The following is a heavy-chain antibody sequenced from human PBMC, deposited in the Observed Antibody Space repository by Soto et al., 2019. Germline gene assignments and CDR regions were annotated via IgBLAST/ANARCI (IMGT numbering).Heavy chain of an antibody. CDR2: IYYSVST. J-gene: IGHJ6*02. Sequence: SETLSLTCTVSGGSISSGSYSCRWIRQHPGKGLEWIGYIYYSVSTYYNPSLKSRVTISVDTSKNQFALKLSSVTAAGTAVYYCARGRLGLIRYPQTSGGLASVPPRPTNSPRLWYYSGMDVWGQGTTVTVS. CDR3: ARGRLGLIRYPQTSGGLASVPPRPTNSPRLWYYSGMDV. D-gene: IGHD1-26*01. V-gene: IGHV4-31*03. CDR1: GGSISSGSYS.